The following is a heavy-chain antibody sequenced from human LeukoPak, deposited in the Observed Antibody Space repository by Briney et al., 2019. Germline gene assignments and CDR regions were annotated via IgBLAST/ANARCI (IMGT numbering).Heavy chain of an antibody. J-gene: IGHJ4*02. V-gene: IGHV3-33*06. CDR2: IGYDGSNK. CDR1: GFTFSSYG. CDR3: AKGAGSYYYDSSGSRFDY. D-gene: IGHD3-22*01. Sequence: PGGSLRLSCAAPGFTFSSYGMHWVRQAPGKGLEWVAVIGYDGSNKYYADSVKGRFTISRDNSKNTLYLQMNSLRAEDTAVYYCAKGAGSYYYDSSGSRFDYWGQGTLVTVSS.